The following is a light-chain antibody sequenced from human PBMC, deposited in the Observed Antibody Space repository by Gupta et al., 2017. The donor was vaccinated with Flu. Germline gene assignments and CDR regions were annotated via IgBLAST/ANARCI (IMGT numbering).Light chain of an antibody. J-gene: IGLJ3*02. Sequence: SSELTQDPVVSVALGQTATIACQGDDLRTYFATWYQQKAGQAPILVMSGENKRPSGIPDRFSGSRSGNTASLTITATQAEDEADYYCSSRDRSGIHLRVFGGGTKLTVL. CDR2: GEN. V-gene: IGLV3-19*01. CDR3: SSRDRSGIHLRV. CDR1: DLRTYF.